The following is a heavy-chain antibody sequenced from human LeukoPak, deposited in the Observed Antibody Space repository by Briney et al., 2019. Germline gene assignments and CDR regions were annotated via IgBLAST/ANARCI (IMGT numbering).Heavy chain of an antibody. J-gene: IGHJ3*02. CDR1: GYTFTGYY. CDR2: INPNSGGT. Sequence: ALVKVSCKASGYTFTGYYMHWVRQAPGQGLEWMGWINPNSGGTNYAQKFQGRVTMTRDTSISTAYMELSRLRSDDTAVYYCARESGDYYDSSGYYHGAFDIWGQGTMVTVSS. D-gene: IGHD3-22*01. V-gene: IGHV1-2*02. CDR3: ARESGDYYDSSGYYHGAFDI.